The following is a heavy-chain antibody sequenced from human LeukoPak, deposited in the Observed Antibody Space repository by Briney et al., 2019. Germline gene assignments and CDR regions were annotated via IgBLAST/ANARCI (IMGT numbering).Heavy chain of an antibody. D-gene: IGHD6-19*01. Sequence: GGSLRLSCAASGFTFSSYGMHWVRQAPGKGLEWVAVISYDGSNKYYADSVKGRFTISRDNSENTLYLQMNSLRAEDTAVYYCAITTAVAAYWGQGTLVTVSS. CDR1: GFTFSSYG. CDR3: AITTAVAAY. CDR2: ISYDGSNK. J-gene: IGHJ4*02. V-gene: IGHV3-30*03.